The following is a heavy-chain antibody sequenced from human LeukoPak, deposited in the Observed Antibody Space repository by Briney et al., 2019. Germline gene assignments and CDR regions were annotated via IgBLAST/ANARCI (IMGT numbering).Heavy chain of an antibody. CDR1: GYTFTGYY. Sequence: ASVKVSCKASGYTFTGYYMHWVRQAPGQGLEWMGWINPSSGGTNYAQKFQGRVTMTRDTSISTAYMELSRLRSDDTAVYYCANTDTAMAYYGMDVWGQGTTVTVSS. D-gene: IGHD5-18*01. CDR2: INPSSGGT. J-gene: IGHJ6*02. V-gene: IGHV1-2*02. CDR3: ANTDTAMAYYGMDV.